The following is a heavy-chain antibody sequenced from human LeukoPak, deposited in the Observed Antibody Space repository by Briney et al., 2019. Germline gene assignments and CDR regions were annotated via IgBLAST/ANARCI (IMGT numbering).Heavy chain of an antibody. CDR1: GFTFSSYA. D-gene: IGHD2-15*01. J-gene: IGHJ4*02. CDR2: FSSSGGST. CDR3: AKYCSGGNCYSGLY. Sequence: GGSLRLSCAASGFTFSSYAMTWVRQAPGKGLEWVSTFSSSGGSTYYADSVKGRFTISRDSSKNTLFLQMNSLRAEDTAVYYCAKYCSGGNCYSGLYWGQGTLVTVSS. V-gene: IGHV3-23*01.